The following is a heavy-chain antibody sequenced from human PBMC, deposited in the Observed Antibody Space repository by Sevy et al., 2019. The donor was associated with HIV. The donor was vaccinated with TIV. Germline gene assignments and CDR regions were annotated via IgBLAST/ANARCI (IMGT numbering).Heavy chain of an antibody. V-gene: IGHV5-51*01. J-gene: IGHJ4*02. Sequence: GESLKISCKGSGYSFTYYWIGLVRQMPGKGLEWMGIIYPGDSHTIYSPSFQGQVSISADKSISTAYLQWSSLKASDTAMYYCARGNYYDSSGYYPTSFDYWGQGTLVTVSS. CDR3: ARGNYYDSSGYYPTSFDY. CDR2: IYPGDSHT. D-gene: IGHD3-22*01. CDR1: GYSFTYYW.